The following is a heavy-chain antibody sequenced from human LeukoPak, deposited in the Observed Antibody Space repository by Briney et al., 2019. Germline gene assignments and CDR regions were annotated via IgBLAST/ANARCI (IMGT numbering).Heavy chain of an antibody. CDR3: ARDLAKGGYFDY. CDR2: IWHDGSNR. CDR1: GFIFSTYG. Sequence: GGSLRLSCAASGFIFSTYGMHWVRQAPGKGLEWVAVIWHDGSNRHYADSVKGRFTISRDNSKNTLYLQMNSLRAEDTAVYYCARDLAKGGYFDYWGQGTLVTVSS. D-gene: IGHD3-16*01. J-gene: IGHJ4*02. V-gene: IGHV3-33*01.